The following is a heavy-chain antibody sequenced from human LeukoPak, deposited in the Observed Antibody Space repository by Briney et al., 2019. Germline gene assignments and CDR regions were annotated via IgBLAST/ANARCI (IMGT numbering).Heavy chain of an antibody. J-gene: IGHJ4*02. V-gene: IGHV1-24*01. CDR2: FDPEDGET. Sequence: ASVKVSCKVSGYTLTELSMHWVRQAPGKGLEWMGGFDPEDGETIYAQKFQGRVTMTEDTSTDTAYMELSSLRSKDTAVYYCATPLITMVRGVTGSFDYWGQGTLVTVSS. CDR3: ATPLITMVRGVTGSFDY. D-gene: IGHD3-10*01. CDR1: GYTLTELS.